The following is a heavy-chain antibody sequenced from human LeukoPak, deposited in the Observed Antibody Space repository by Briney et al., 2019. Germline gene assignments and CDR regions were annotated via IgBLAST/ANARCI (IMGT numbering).Heavy chain of an antibody. CDR3: ARMTGWSYFYYNMDV. V-gene: IGHV4-59*08. Sequence: PSETLSLTCTVSGGSISSYYWSWIRQPPGKGLEWIGYIYYSGSTNYNPSLKSRVTISVDTSKNQFSLKLSSVTAADTAVYYCARMTGWSYFYYNMDVWGKGTTVTVSS. D-gene: IGHD6-19*01. CDR1: GGSISSYY. CDR2: IYYSGST. J-gene: IGHJ6*03.